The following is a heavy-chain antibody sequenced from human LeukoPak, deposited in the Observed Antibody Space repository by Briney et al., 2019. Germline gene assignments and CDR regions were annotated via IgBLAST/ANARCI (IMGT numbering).Heavy chain of an antibody. J-gene: IGHJ5*02. CDR3: ARGEEAAAGTEIWFDP. CDR2: INHSGST. V-gene: IGHV4-34*01. CDR1: GGSFSGYY. Sequence: PSETLSLTCAVYGGSFSGYYWSWIRQPPGKGLEWIGEINHSGSTNYNPSLKSRVTISVDTSKNQFSLKLSSVTAADTAVYYCARGEEAAAGTEIWFDPWGQGTLVTVSS. D-gene: IGHD6-13*01.